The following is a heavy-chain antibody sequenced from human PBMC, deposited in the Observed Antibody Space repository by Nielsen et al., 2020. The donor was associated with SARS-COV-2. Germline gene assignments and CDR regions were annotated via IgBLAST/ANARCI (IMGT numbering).Heavy chain of an antibody. J-gene: IGHJ4*02. CDR2: INPSGGST. Sequence: ASVKVSCKASGYTFTSSYMHWVRQAPGQGLDWMGIINPSGGSTSYAQKFQGRVTMTRDTSTSTVYMELSSLRSEDTAVYYCARDQVVYDVAYWGQGTLVTVSS. CDR1: GYTFTSSY. CDR3: ARDQVVYDVAY. D-gene: IGHD2-8*01. V-gene: IGHV1-46*01.